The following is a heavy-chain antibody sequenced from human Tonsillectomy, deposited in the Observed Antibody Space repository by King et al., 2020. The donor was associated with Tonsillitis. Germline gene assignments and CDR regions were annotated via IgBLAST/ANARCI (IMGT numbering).Heavy chain of an antibody. V-gene: IGHV4-59*08. Sequence: VQLQESGPGLVKPSETPSLTCTVSGGSITNYYWGWIRQPPGKGLEWIGYIYYSGSTKDNPSLKSRVTISVDTSRNQFSLKLSSVTAADTAVYYCARRRNIVVAAPTDAYDIWGQGTMVTVSS. CDR1: GGSITNYY. J-gene: IGHJ3*02. CDR3: ARRRNIVVAAPTDAYDI. D-gene: IGHD2-15*01. CDR2: IYYSGST.